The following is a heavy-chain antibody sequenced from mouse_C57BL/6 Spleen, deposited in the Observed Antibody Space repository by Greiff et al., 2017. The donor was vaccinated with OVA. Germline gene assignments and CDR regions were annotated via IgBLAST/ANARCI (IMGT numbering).Heavy chain of an antibody. CDR3: ARLGIYCNYVDY. Sequence: QVQLQQPGAELVKPGASVKLSCKASGYTFTSYWITWVKQRPGQGLEWIGDIYPGSGSTNYNAKFKSKATLTVDTSSSTPYMQLSSLTSDDSAVYYCARLGIYCNYVDYWGQGTTLTVSS. V-gene: IGHV1-55*01. CDR2: IYPGSGST. J-gene: IGHJ2*01. D-gene: IGHD1-3*01. CDR1: GYTFTSYW.